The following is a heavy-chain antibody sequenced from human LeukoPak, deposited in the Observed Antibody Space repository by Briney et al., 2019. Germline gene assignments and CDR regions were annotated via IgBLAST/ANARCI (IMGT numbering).Heavy chain of an antibody. V-gene: IGHV3-23*01. CDR2: IGGSGDKT. D-gene: IGHD6-19*01. J-gene: IGHJ4*02. CDR3: VRRGDASSGWGDHDY. Sequence: GGSLRLSCAASGFTFNRNAISWVRQAPGKGLEWVSTIGGSGDKTFYADSVKGRFTISRDNSKNMLHLQMSSLRGEDTALYYCVRRGDASSGWGDHDYWGRGALVTVSS. CDR1: GFTFNRNA.